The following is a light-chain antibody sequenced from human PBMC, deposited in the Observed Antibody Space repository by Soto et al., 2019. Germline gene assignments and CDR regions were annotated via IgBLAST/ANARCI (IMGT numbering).Light chain of an antibody. CDR2: GNS. V-gene: IGLV1-40*01. CDR3: QSYDISLSGWV. J-gene: IGLJ3*02. Sequence: QSVLTQPPSVSGAPGQRVTISCTGSSSNIGAGYDVHWYQQLPGTAPKLLIYGNSNRPSGVPDRSSGSKSGTSAFLAITGLRAEDEADYYCQSYDISLSGWVFGGGTQLTVL. CDR1: SSNIGAGYD.